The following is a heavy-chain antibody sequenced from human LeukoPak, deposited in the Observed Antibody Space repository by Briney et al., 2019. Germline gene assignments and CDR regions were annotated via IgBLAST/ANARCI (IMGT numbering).Heavy chain of an antibody. V-gene: IGHV4-39*02. CDR2: IYHSGST. J-gene: IGHJ4*02. CDR3: ARRVHYYDTRVYSYYFDY. D-gene: IGHD3-22*01. Sequence: PSETLSLTCTVSGGSISSSSYYWGWIRQPPGKGLEWIGSIYHSGSTYYNPSLKSRVTISVDTSKNHFSLKLSSVTAADTAVYYWARRVHYYDTRVYSYYFDYWGQGTLVTVSS. CDR1: GGSISSSSYY.